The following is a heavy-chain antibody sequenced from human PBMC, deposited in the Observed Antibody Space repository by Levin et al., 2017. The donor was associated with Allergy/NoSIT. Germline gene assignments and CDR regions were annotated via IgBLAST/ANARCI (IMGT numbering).Heavy chain of an antibody. D-gene: IGHD3-9*01. CDR1: GFTVSGQY. J-gene: IGHJ6*03. V-gene: IGHV3-66*02. CDR3: ARTHYDILTSYMDV. CDR2: IFSGGSK. Sequence: TGGSLRLSWAASGFTVSGQYMSWVRQAPGKALEWVSLIFSGGSKYYADSVKGGFTISRDTSKNILYLQMNSLRAEDTAVYYCARTHYDILTSYMDVWGKGTTVTVSS.